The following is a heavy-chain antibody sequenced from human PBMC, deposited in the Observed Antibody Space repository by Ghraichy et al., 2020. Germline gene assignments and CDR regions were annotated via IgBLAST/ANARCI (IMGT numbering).Heavy chain of an antibody. V-gene: IGHV4-31*03. J-gene: IGHJ4*01. CDR3: ASRYYDILTGYQGGFDY. Sequence: SLNISCTVSGGSISSGGYYWSWIRQHPGKGLEWIGYIYYSGSTYYNPSLKSRVTISVDTSKNQFSLKLSSVTAADTAVYYCASRYYDILTGYQGGFDYWGHGTLVTVSS. D-gene: IGHD3-9*01. CDR1: GGSISSGGYY. CDR2: IYYSGST.